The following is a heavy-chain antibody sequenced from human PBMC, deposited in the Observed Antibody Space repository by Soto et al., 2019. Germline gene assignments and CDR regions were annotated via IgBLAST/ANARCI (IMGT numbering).Heavy chain of an antibody. CDR3: ARDPVTPWDWFDP. CDR2: IYYSGST. V-gene: IGHV4-39*07. D-gene: IGHD4-4*01. CDR1: GGSISSSSYY. J-gene: IGHJ5*02. Sequence: SETLSLTCTVSGGSISSSSYYWGWIRQPPGKGPEWIGSIYYSGSTYYNPSLKSRVTISVDTSKNQFSLKLSSVTAADTAVYYCARDPVTPWDWFDPWGQGTLVTVSS.